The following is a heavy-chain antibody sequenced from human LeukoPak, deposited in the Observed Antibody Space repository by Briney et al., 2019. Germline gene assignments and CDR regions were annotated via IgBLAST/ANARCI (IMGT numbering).Heavy chain of an antibody. V-gene: IGHV3-30*18. Sequence: PGRSLRLSCAASGFTFSSYGMHWVRQAPGKGLEWVAVISYDGSNKYYADSVKGRFTISRDNSKNTLYLQMNSLRAEDTAVYYCAKDGDSDIGYYYGSGSYHKEGSSYGMDVWGKGTTATVSS. D-gene: IGHD3-10*01. CDR3: AKDGDSDIGYYYGSGSYHKEGSSYGMDV. CDR2: ISYDGSNK. CDR1: GFTFSSYG. J-gene: IGHJ6*04.